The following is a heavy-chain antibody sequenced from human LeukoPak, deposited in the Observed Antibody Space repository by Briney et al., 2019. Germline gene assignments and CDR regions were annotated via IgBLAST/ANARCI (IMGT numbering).Heavy chain of an antibody. CDR2: IIPIFGTA. CDR1: GGTFSSYA. D-gene: IGHD2-15*01. J-gene: IGHJ6*03. CDR3: ARDGVHCSGGSCYSYYYYMDV. V-gene: IGHV1-69*05. Sequence: SVKVSCKASGGTFSSYAISWVRQAPGQGLEWMGGIIPIFGTANYAQKFQGRVTITTDESTSTAYMELSSLRSEDTAVYYCARDGVHCSGGSCYSYYYYMDVWGKGTTVTVSS.